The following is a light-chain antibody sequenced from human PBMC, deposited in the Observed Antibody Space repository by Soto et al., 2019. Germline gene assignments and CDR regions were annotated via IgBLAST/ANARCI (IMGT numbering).Light chain of an antibody. CDR2: SND. CDR1: SSNIGTNT. Sequence: QSVLTQPPSASGTPGQRVTISCSGSSSNIGTNTVNWYQQFPGTAPELLIYSNDQRPSGVPDRFSGSKSDTSASLAIGGLQSDDEADYYCAVWDGSLNGWVFGGGTKLTVL. V-gene: IGLV1-44*01. J-gene: IGLJ3*02. CDR3: AVWDGSLNGWV.